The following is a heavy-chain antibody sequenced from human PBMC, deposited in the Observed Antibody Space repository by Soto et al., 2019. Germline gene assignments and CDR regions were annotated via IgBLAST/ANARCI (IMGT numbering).Heavy chain of an antibody. J-gene: IGHJ6*02. V-gene: IGHV3-30*18. CDR3: AKDFITGTTVPDFGYYGMDV. Sequence: PGGSLRLSCAASGFTFSSYGMHWVRQAPGKGLEWVAVISYDGSNKYYADSVRGRFTISRDNSKNTLYLQMNSLRAEDTAVYYCAKDFITGTTVPDFGYYGMDVWGQGTTVTVSS. CDR1: GFTFSSYG. CDR2: ISYDGSNK. D-gene: IGHD1-7*01.